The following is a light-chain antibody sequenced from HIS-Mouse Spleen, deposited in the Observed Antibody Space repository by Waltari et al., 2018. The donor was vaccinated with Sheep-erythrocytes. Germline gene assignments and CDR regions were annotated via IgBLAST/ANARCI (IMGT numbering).Light chain of an antibody. V-gene: IGKV2-28*01. J-gene: IGKJ4*01. CDR3: QQYYSTLT. CDR2: LGS. Sequence: DIVMTQSPLSLPVTPGEPASISCRSSQSLLHSNGYNYLDWYLQKPGQSPQLLIYLGSNRASGVPDRFSGSGSGTDFTLTISSLQAKDVAVYYCQQYYSTLTFGGGTKVEIK. CDR1: QSLLHSNGYNY.